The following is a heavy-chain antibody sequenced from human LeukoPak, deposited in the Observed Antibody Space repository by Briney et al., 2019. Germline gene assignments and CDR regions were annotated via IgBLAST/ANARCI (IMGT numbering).Heavy chain of an antibody. J-gene: IGHJ6*02. V-gene: IGHV3-30*04. CDR1: GLTFSSYA. D-gene: IGHD6-13*01. CDR3: AREQASSWPNYYYYYYGMDV. Sequence: GRSLRLSCAASGLTFSSYAMHWVRQAPGKGLEWVAVISYDGSNKYYAVSVKGRFTISRDNSKNTLYLQMNSLRAEDTAVYYCAREQASSWPNYYYYYYGMDVWGQGTTVTVSS. CDR2: ISYDGSNK.